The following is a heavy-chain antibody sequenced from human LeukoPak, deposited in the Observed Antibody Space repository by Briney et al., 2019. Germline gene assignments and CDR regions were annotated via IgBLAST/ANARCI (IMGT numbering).Heavy chain of an antibody. J-gene: IGHJ4*02. CDR1: GDSVSSNSAA. D-gene: IGHD3-22*01. Sequence: SQTLSLTCAISGDSVSSNSAAWNWVRQSPSRGLERLGRTYYRSKWYTDYAESVKSRITINPDTSKNQFSLQVNSVTPEDTAVYYCARGSSRIYYYDSSGYSHAFDYWGQGILVTVSS. CDR2: TYYRSKWYT. V-gene: IGHV6-1*01. CDR3: ARGSSRIYYYDSSGYSHAFDY.